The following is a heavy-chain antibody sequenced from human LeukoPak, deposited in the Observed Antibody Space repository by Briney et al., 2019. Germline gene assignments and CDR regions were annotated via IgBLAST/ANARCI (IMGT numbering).Heavy chain of an antibody. J-gene: IGHJ4*02. D-gene: IGHD6-19*01. Sequence: GGALRLSCAASGFTFSSYAMSWVRQAPGKGLEWVSAISGSGGSTYYADSVKGRFTISRDNSKNTLYLQMNSLRAEDTAVYYCAKARSLGHWLVPNDYWGQGTLVTVSS. CDR3: AKARSLGHWLVPNDY. V-gene: IGHV3-23*01. CDR1: GFTFSSYA. CDR2: ISGSGGST.